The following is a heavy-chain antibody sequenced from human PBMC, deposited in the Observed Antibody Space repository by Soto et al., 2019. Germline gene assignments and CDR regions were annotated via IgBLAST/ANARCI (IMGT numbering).Heavy chain of an antibody. D-gene: IGHD1-1*01. J-gene: IGHJ4*02. CDR2: ISAHNGNT. CDR3: ARGRYGDY. Sequence: QVHLVQSGAEVKKPGASVKVSCKGSGYTFTSYGITWVRQAPGQGLEWMGWISAHNGNTNYAQKLQGRGTVTTATFTSTAYMELRSLRSDDTAVYYCARGRYGDYWGQGALVTVSS. V-gene: IGHV1-18*01. CDR1: GYTFTSYG.